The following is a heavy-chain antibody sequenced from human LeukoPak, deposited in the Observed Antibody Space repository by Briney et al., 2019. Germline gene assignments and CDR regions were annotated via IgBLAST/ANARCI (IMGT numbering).Heavy chain of an antibody. V-gene: IGHV1-2*02. CDR3: ASDLLWFGELHAFDI. D-gene: IGHD3-10*01. CDR1: GYTFTSYG. J-gene: IGHJ3*02. Sequence: ASVRVSCKASGYTFTSYGISWVRQAPGQGLEWMGWINPNSGGTNYAQKFQGRVTMTRDTSISTAYMELSRLRSDDTAVYYCASDLLWFGELHAFDIWGQGTMVTVSS. CDR2: INPNSGGT.